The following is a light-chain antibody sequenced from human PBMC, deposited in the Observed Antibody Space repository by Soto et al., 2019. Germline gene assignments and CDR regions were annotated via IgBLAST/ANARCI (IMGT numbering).Light chain of an antibody. J-gene: IGKJ5*01. CDR3: QQRSNWIT. CDR1: QSVSSY. V-gene: IGKV3-11*01. CDR2: DAS. Sequence: EIVLTQSPATLSLSPGERATLSCRASQSVSSYLACYQQKPGQAPRLLIYDASNRATGIPARFSGSGSGTDFTLTISSLEPEDFAVYYCQQRSNWITFGQGTRPEIK.